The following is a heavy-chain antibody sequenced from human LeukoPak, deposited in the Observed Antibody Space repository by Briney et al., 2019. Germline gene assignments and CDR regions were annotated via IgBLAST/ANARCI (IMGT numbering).Heavy chain of an antibody. Sequence: SETLSLTCTVSGGSISSGGYYWSWIRQHPGKGLEWIGYIYYSGSTYYNPSLKSRVTISVDTSKNQFSLKLSSVTAADTAVYYCARGHYYYEENLGQGTLVTVSS. CDR2: IYYSGST. D-gene: IGHD3-22*01. J-gene: IGHJ4*02. V-gene: IGHV4-31*03. CDR3: ARGHYYYEEN. CDR1: GGSISSGGYY.